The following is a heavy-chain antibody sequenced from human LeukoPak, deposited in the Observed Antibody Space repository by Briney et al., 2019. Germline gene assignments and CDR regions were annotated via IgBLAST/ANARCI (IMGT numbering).Heavy chain of an antibody. J-gene: IGHJ5*02. CDR3: ARRGPPRTMLRGVKSGWFDP. D-gene: IGHD3-10*01. CDR2: INHSGST. V-gene: IGHV4-34*01. CDR1: GFTFSSYE. Sequence: GSLRLPCAASGFTFSSYEMNWVRQPPGKGLEWIGEINHSGSTNYNPSLKSRVTISVDTSKNQFSLKLSSVTAADTAVYYCARRGPPRTMLRGVKSGWFDPWGQGTLVTVSS.